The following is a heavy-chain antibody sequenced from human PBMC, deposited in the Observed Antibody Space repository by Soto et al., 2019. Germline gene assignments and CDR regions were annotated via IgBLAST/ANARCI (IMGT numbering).Heavy chain of an antibody. CDR1: GFTFSSYW. CDR2: IKQDGSER. CDR3: ARVGAQGNALDI. Sequence: ESGGGLVQPGGSLRLSCAASGFTFSSYWMSWVRQAPGKGLEWVANIKQDGSERYYVDSVKGRFTISRDNAKNSLFLQMNSLRAEDTAVYYCARVGAQGNALDIWGQGTMVTVSS. V-gene: IGHV3-7*03. J-gene: IGHJ3*02. D-gene: IGHD3-16*01.